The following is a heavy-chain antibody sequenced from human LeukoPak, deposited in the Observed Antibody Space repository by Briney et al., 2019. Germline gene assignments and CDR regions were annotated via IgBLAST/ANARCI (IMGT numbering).Heavy chain of an antibody. V-gene: IGHV3-64*04. CDR1: GFTFSSSP. D-gene: IGHD2-8*01. J-gene: IGHJ4*02. Sequence: PGGSLRLSCSASGFTFSSSPMHWVRQAPGKGLEYVSAITNDGGSTYSADSARGRFTISRDNSKNTLYLQMNSLRAEDTAVYYCAKDGCTNGVCYYFDYWGQGTLVTVSS. CDR3: AKDGCTNGVCYYFDY. CDR2: ITNDGGST.